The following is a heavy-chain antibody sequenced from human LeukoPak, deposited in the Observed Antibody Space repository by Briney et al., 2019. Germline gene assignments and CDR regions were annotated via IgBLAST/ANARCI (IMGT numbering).Heavy chain of an antibody. CDR3: ARDPLVAAAEDDYYYYYGMDV. J-gene: IGHJ6*02. CDR2: ISAYNGNT. V-gene: IGHV1-18*01. CDR1: GYTFTSYG. D-gene: IGHD6-13*01. Sequence: ASVKVSCKASGYTFTSYGMSWVRQAPGQGLEWMGWISAYNGNTNYAQKLQGRVTMTTDTSTSTAYMELRSLRSEDTAVYYCARDPLVAAAEDDYYYYYGMDVWGQGTTVTVSS.